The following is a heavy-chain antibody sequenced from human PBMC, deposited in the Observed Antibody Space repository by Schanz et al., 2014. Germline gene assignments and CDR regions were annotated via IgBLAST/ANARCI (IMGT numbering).Heavy chain of an antibody. J-gene: IGHJ4*02. Sequence: DVQLLESGGGLVQPGGSLRLSCAASGFTFNSYAMTWVRQAPGKGLEWVSSISRSGGSKYYADSVKGRFTISRDNSENTLYLQMNSLSADDTAVFYCAKQIHYDILTGTRNWGQGTLVTISS. V-gene: IGHV3-23*01. D-gene: IGHD3-9*01. CDR2: ISRSGGSK. CDR3: AKQIHYDILTGTRN. CDR1: GFTFNSYA.